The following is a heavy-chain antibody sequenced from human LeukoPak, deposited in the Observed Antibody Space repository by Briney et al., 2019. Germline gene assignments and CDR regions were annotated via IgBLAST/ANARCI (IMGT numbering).Heavy chain of an antibody. Sequence: GGSLRLSCAASGFSFSSYYMSWVRQAPGKGLEWVALINPDGNERYYVDSVKGRFTISRDNAKNSLYLQMNSLRAEDTAMYYCARGRYSGTTYYFDYWGQGTLVTVSS. V-gene: IGHV3-7*03. D-gene: IGHD5-12*01. CDR1: GFSFSSYY. CDR2: INPDGNER. CDR3: ARGRYSGTTYYFDY. J-gene: IGHJ4*02.